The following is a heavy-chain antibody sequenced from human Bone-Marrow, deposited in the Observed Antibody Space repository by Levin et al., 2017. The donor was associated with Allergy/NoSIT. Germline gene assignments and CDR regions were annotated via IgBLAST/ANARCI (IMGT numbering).Heavy chain of an antibody. CDR3: AKESSRCLDH. CDR2: ISYSGDDT. J-gene: IGHJ5*02. Sequence: GGSLRLSCAASGFSFDVHAMSWVRQAPGKGLEWVAGISYSGDDTYYTDSVKGRFAISRDNSKNAVHLLMNSLRGDDTAVYFCAKESSRCLDHWGQGTVVTVSS. CDR1: GFSFDVHA. D-gene: IGHD6-19*01. V-gene: IGHV3-23*01.